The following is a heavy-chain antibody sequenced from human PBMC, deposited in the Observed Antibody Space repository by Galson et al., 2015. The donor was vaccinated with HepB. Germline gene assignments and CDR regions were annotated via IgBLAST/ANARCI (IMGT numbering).Heavy chain of an antibody. CDR2: ISYDGSNK. CDR3: AKDLRRAVTTIGGMDV. Sequence: SLRLSCAASGFTFSSYGMHWVRQAPGKGLEWVAVISYDGSNKYYADSVKGRFTISRDDSKNTLYLQMNSLRAEDTAVYYCAKDLRRAVTTIGGMDVWGQGTTVTVSS. D-gene: IGHD4-11*01. V-gene: IGHV3-30*18. CDR1: GFTFSSYG. J-gene: IGHJ6*02.